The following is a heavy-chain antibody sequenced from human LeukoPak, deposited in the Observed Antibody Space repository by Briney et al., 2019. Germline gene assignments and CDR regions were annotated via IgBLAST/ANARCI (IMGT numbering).Heavy chain of an antibody. CDR2: IYYSGST. J-gene: IGHJ4*02. Sequence: SETLSLTCTVSGGSISSYYWSWIRQPPGKGLEWIGYIYYSGSTNYNPSLKSRVTISVDTSKNQFSLKLSSVTAADTAVYYCARVRHYYDSSGYYLDYFDYWGQGTLVTVSS. CDR3: ARVRHYYDSSGYYLDYFDY. CDR1: GGSISSYY. V-gene: IGHV4-59*01. D-gene: IGHD3-22*01.